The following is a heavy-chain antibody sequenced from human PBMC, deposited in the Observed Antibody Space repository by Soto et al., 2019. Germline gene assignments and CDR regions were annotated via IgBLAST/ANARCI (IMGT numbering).Heavy chain of an antibody. CDR3: ARHTYYYGSGSYYHNWFDP. V-gene: IGHV5-10-1*01. D-gene: IGHD3-10*01. CDR1: GYSFTSYW. J-gene: IGHJ5*02. Sequence: GESLKISCKGSGYSFTSYWISWVRQMPGKGLEWMGRIDPSDSYTNYSPSFQGHVTISADKSISTAYLQWSSLKASDTAMYYCARHTYYYGSGSYYHNWFDPWGQGTLVTVS. CDR2: IDPSDSYT.